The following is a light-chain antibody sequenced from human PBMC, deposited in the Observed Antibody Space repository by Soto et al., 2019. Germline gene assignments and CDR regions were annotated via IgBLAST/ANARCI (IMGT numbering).Light chain of an antibody. CDR2: KAS. CDR3: QHYNSYPYT. CDR1: ESISGW. Sequence: DIQMTQSPSTLSASVGDRVIITCRASESISGWLAWYQQKPGRAPNLLIYKASSLASGVPSRFSGSGSGTEFTLTISSLQPDDFATYCCQHYNSYPYTFGQGTKLEIK. V-gene: IGKV1-5*03. J-gene: IGKJ2*01.